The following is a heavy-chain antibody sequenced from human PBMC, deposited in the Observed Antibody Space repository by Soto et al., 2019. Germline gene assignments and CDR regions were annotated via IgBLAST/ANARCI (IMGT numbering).Heavy chain of an antibody. CDR3: ARDTIEYSGYDYYFDY. CDR2: IIPILGIA. D-gene: IGHD5-12*01. Sequence: QVQLVQSGAEVKKPGSSVKVSCKASGGTFSSYTISWVRQAPGQGLEWMGRIIPILGIANYAQKFQGRVTITADKSTSTAYMELSSLRSEDTAVYYCARDTIEYSGYDYYFDYWGQGTLVTVSS. CDR1: GGTFSSYT. V-gene: IGHV1-69*08. J-gene: IGHJ4*02.